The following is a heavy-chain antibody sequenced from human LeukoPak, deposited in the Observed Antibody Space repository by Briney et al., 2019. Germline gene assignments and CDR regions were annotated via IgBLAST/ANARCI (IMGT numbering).Heavy chain of an antibody. V-gene: IGHV1-2*02. Sequence: ASVKVSCKASGYTFTGYYMHWVRQAPGQGLEWMGWINPNSGGTNYAQKFQGRVTMTRDTSISTAYMELSRLRSDDTAVYYCARDLSEAVAGTDYFYCYGMDVWGQGTTVTVSS. CDR1: GYTFTGYY. CDR2: INPNSGGT. J-gene: IGHJ6*02. D-gene: IGHD6-19*01. CDR3: ARDLSEAVAGTDYFYCYGMDV.